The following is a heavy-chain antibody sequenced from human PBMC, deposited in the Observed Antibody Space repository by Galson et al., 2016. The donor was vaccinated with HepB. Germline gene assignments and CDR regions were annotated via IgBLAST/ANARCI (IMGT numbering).Heavy chain of an antibody. D-gene: IGHD2-21*02. V-gene: IGHV3-30*04. CDR3: ARGVVCYGDRCTYTGMDV. J-gene: IGHJ6*02. CDR1: GFSFRTYS. Sequence: SLRLSCAASGFSFRTYSMHWVRQAPGKGLEWVAVISSDRRNQDYADSVKGRFTMTSDTSISTAYMELSSLTSEDTAIYYCARGVVCYGDRCTYTGMDVWGQGTTVTVSS. CDR2: ISSDRRNQ.